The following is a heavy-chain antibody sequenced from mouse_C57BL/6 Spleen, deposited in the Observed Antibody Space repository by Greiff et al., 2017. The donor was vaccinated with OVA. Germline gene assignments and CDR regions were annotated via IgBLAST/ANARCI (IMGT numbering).Heavy chain of an antibody. V-gene: IGHV1-22*01. CDR2: INPNNGGT. J-gene: IGHJ3*01. CDR3: ARGDYDVFAY. CDR1: GYTFTDYN. D-gene: IGHD2-4*01. Sequence: VHVKQSGPELVKPGASVKMSCKASGYTFTDYNMHWVKQSHGKSLEWIGYINPNNGGTSYNQKFKGKATLTVNKSSSTAYMELRSLTSEDSAVYYWARGDYDVFAYWGQGTLVTVSA.